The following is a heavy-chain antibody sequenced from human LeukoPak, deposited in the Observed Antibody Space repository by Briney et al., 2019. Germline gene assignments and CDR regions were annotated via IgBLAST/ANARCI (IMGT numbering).Heavy chain of an antibody. Sequence: SETLSLTCTVSGGSISSSSYYWGWIRQPPGKGLEWIGSIYYSGSTYYNPSLKSRVTISVDTSKNQFSLKLSSVTAADTAVYYCARGKSEQIFDYWGQGTLVTVSS. V-gene: IGHV4-39*07. J-gene: IGHJ4*02. CDR3: ARGKSEQIFDY. CDR1: GGSISSSSYY. CDR2: IYYSGST.